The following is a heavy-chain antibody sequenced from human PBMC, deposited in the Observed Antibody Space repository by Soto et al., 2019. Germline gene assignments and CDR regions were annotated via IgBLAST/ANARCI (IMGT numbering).Heavy chain of an antibody. V-gene: IGHV3-21*01. CDR3: ASGQWLDETDVFDL. J-gene: IGHJ3*01. Sequence: GGSLRLFCAGSGFIFSSYSMNWVRQVPGKGREWVSSISGSSSYILYADSVKGRFTISRHNAKSSLFLQMNSLRDEDTAVYYCASGQWLDETDVFDLWSQMTSVTVS. D-gene: IGHD6-19*01. CDR1: GFIFSSYS. CDR2: ISGSSSYI.